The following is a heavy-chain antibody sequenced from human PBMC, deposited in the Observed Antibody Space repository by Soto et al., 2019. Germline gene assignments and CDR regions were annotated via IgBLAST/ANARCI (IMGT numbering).Heavy chain of an antibody. CDR3: ARGGATIGL. J-gene: IGHJ1*01. CDR2: IYYSGST. CDR1: GDSISSYY. V-gene: IGHV4-59*01. Sequence: PSETLSLTCTVSGDSISSYYWTWIRQPPGKGLEWIGYIYYSGSTNHNPSLKSRVTISVDTSKKQLSLKLTSVTAADTAVYYCARGGATIGLWAQRTLVTVSS. D-gene: IGHD5-12*01.